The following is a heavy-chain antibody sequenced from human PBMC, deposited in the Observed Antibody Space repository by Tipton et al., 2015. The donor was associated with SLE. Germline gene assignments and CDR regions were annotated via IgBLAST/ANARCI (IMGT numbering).Heavy chain of an antibody. CDR1: GFTFSSYA. V-gene: IGHV3-7*01. J-gene: IGHJ3*02. D-gene: IGHD6-13*01. Sequence: SLRLSCAASGFTFSSYAMRWVRQAPGKGLEWVANIKQDGSEKYYVDSVKGRFTISRDNAKNSLYLQMNSLRAEDTAVYYCARDTGLGVAAAGEDAFDIWGQGTMVTVSS. CDR3: ARDTGLGVAAAGEDAFDI. CDR2: IKQDGSEK.